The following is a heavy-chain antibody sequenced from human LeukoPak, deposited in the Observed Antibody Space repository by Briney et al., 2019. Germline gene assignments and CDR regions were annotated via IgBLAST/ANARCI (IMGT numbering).Heavy chain of an antibody. CDR3: AKPPGFSGGPTQKWELHEGLFFQY. CDR2: ISGSGGSA. Sequence: PGGSLRLSCAGSGFTFNTYAMTWVRQAPGRGLEWVSSISGSGGSAYYADSVRGRFTVSRDNSINTLYLQMNRLGADDTATYFCAKPPGFSGGPTQKWELHEGLFFQYWGQGVLVSVSS. D-gene: IGHD4-23*01. V-gene: IGHV3-23*01. J-gene: IGHJ4*02. CDR1: GFTFNTYA.